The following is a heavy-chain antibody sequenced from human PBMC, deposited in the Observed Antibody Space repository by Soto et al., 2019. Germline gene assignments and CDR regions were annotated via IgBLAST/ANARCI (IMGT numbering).Heavy chain of an antibody. Sequence: PGGSLRLSCAASGFTFRNAWMNWVRQAPGKGLEWLGRIKSKTDGGTADYAAPVKGRFTVSRDDSKNTLYLQMNNLRAEDTALYRCTRDTYSFWSGPSFFSFWGQGTLVTVSS. CDR2: IKSKTDGGTA. V-gene: IGHV3-15*01. J-gene: IGHJ4*02. CDR1: GFTFRNAW. CDR3: TRDTYSFWSGPSFFSF. D-gene: IGHD3-3*01.